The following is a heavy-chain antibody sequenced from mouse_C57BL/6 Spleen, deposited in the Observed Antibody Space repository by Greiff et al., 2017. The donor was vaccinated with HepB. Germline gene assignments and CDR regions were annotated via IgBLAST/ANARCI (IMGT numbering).Heavy chain of an antibody. Sequence: EVKLQQSGPVLVKPGASVKMSCKASGYTFTDYYMNWVKQSHGKSLEWIGVINPYNGGTSYNQKFKGKATLTVDKSSSTAYMELNSLTSEDSAVYYCARSGVTGAMDYWGQGTSVTVSS. CDR3: ARSGVTGAMDY. J-gene: IGHJ4*01. CDR2: INPYNGGT. CDR1: GYTFTDYY. D-gene: IGHD2-2*01. V-gene: IGHV1-19*01.